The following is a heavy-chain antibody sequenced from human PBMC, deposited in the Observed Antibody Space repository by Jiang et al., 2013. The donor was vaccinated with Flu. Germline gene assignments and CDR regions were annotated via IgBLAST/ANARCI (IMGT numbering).Heavy chain of an antibody. V-gene: IGHV3-30*18. Sequence: GRSLRLSCAASGFTFSDYDMHWVRQAPGKGLECVAIISYEGTDKYYADSVKGRFTISRDISRNTLYLQMNSLRADDTAVYHCAKDRTSGSYIDYWGQGTLVTVSS. D-gene: IGHD1-26*01. J-gene: IGHJ4*02. CDR3: AKDRTSGSYIDY. CDR2: ISYEGTDK. CDR1: GFTFSDYD.